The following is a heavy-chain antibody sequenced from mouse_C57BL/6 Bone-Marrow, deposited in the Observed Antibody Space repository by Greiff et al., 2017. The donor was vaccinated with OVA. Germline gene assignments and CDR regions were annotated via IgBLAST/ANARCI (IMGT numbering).Heavy chain of an antibody. D-gene: IGHD1-3*01. J-gene: IGHJ1*03. CDR3: ARHNSGYFDV. Sequence: VQLQQPGAELVKPGASVKLSCKASGYTFTSYWMHWVKQRPGRGLEWIGRIDPSDSYTNYNQKFKGKSTVTVDKSSSTAYMQLSSLTSEDSAVYYCARHNSGYFDVWGTGTTVTVSS. CDR2: IDPSDSYT. V-gene: IGHV1-69*01. CDR1: GYTFTSYW.